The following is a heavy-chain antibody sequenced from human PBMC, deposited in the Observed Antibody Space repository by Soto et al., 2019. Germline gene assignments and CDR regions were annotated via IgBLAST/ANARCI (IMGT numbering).Heavy chain of an antibody. V-gene: IGHV3-74*01. CDR1: GFTFTSYW. CDR3: ARDFTTAETPGDDFDY. D-gene: IGHD4-17*01. Sequence: GGSLRLSCAASGFTFTSYWMHWVRQVPGKGLVWVSRINGDGSYASYADFVKGRFTISRDNAKNTVHLQMNSLSAEDTAVYYWARDFTTAETPGDDFDYWGQGIPVTV. J-gene: IGHJ4*02. CDR2: INGDGSYA.